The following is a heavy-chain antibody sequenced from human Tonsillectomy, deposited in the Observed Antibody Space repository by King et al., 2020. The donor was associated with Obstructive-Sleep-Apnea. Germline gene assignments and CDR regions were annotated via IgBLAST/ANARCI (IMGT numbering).Heavy chain of an antibody. D-gene: IGHD4-17*01. CDR1: GYTFSNYY. V-gene: IGHV1-46*01. CDR3: ARGGEAYHPFDY. J-gene: IGHJ4*02. Sequence: QLVQSGAEVKKPGASVKVSCKASGYTFSNYYIHWVRQAPGQGLEWMGIINHSGGSTNYAQLFQGRVTMTKNTSTSTVYLELSSLRSEDTAVYYCARGGEAYHPFDYWGQGTLVTVSS. CDR2: INHSGGST.